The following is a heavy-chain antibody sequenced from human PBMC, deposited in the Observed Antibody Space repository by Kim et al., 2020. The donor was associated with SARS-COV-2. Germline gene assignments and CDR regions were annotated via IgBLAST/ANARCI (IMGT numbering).Heavy chain of an antibody. D-gene: IGHD3-10*01. J-gene: IGHJ6*02. CDR1: GGSFNDYY. CDR2: INHSGST. CDR3: SGGQDVDSGRYGGMDV. V-gene: IGHV4-34*01. Sequence: SETLSLTCAVYGGSFNDYYWSWIRQPPGKGLEWIGEINHSGSTNYNPSLKSRVIISVDTSKKQFSLKLSSVTAADTAVYYCSGGQDVDSGRYGGMDVWGQRTTVTVSS.